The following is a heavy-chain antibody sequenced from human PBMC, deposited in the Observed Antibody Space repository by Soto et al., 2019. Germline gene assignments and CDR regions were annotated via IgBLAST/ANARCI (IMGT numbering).Heavy chain of an antibody. D-gene: IGHD5-18*01. CDR2: IYPGDSDT. Sequence: PGESLKISCKGSGYSFTSYWIGWVRQMPGKGLEWMGIIYPGDSDTRYSPSFQGQVTISADKSISTAYLQWSSLKASDTAMYYCARSAQEERVDTAMARRGYYYYGMDVWGQGTTVTLSS. J-gene: IGHJ6*02. CDR1: GYSFTSYW. CDR3: ARSAQEERVDTAMARRGYYYYGMDV. V-gene: IGHV5-51*01.